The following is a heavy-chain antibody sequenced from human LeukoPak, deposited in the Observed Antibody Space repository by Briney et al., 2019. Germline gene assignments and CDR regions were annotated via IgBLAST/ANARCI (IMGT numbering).Heavy chain of an antibody. CDR2: ISGSSNYI. J-gene: IGHJ6*02. V-gene: IGHV3-21*01. CDR3: ARTYGLGGSYGMDV. CDR1: GFTFSSYG. Sequence: GGSLRLSCAASGFTFSSYGLNWVRQAPGKGLEWVSSISGSSNYIYYADSLKGRFTISRDNAKNSLYLQMNSLRAEDTAVYYCARTYGLGGSYGMDVWGQGTTVTVSS. D-gene: IGHD3-10*01.